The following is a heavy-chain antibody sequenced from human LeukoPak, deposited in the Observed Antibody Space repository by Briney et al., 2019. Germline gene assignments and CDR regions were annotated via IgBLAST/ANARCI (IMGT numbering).Heavy chain of an antibody. CDR2: ISSSGSTI. CDR3: AKTYYDFWSGYPDV. J-gene: IGHJ6*04. V-gene: IGHV3-11*04. CDR1: GFTFSNYW. D-gene: IGHD3-3*01. Sequence: PGGSLRLSCAASGFTFSNYWMSWVRQAPGKGLEWVSYISSSGSTIYYADSVKGRFTISRDNAKNSLYLQMNSLRAEDTAVYYCAKTYYDFWSGYPDVWGKGTTVTVSS.